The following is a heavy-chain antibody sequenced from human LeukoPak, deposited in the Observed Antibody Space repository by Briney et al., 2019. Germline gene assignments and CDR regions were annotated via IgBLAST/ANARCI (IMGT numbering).Heavy chain of an antibody. Sequence: ASVKDSCKASGYTFTSYYMHWVRQAPGQGLEWMGIINPSGGSTSYAQKFQGRVTMTRDTSTSTVYMELSSLRSEDTAVYYCARDGIAAAGRLYNWFDPWGQGTLVTVSS. J-gene: IGHJ5*02. CDR3: ARDGIAAAGRLYNWFDP. V-gene: IGHV1-46*01. CDR2: INPSGGST. D-gene: IGHD6-13*01. CDR1: GYTFTSYY.